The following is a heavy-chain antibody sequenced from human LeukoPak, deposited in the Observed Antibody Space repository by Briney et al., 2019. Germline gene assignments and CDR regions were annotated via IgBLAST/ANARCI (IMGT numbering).Heavy chain of an antibody. V-gene: IGHV4-34*01. Sequence: PSETLSLTCAVYGGSSSNYYWTWIRQPPGKGLEWIGEINHSGNTNYNPSLKSRVTTSVDTSKNQFSLKLSSVTAADTAVYYCARVTNYGSGRGSADYWGQGTLVTVSS. CDR1: GGSSSNYY. CDR3: ARVTNYGSGRGSADY. CDR2: INHSGNT. J-gene: IGHJ4*02. D-gene: IGHD3-10*01.